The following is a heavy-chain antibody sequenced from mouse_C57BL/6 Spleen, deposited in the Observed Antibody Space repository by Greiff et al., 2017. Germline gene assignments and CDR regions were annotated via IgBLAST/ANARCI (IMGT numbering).Heavy chain of an antibody. J-gene: IGHJ4*01. V-gene: IGHV1-15*01. Sequence: VQLQQSGAELVRPGASVTLSCKASGYTFTDYEMHWVKQTPVHGLEWIGAIDPETGGTAYNQKFKGKAILTADKSSSTAYMELLSLTSEDSAVYYCTREGYYGSSYYYYAMDYWGQGTSVTSSS. CDR2: IDPETGGT. D-gene: IGHD1-1*01. CDR3: TREGYYGSSYYYYAMDY. CDR1: GYTFTDYE.